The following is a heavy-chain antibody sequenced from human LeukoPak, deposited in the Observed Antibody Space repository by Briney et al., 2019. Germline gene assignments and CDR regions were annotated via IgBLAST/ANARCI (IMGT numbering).Heavy chain of an antibody. CDR1: GLTVSNNY. CDR2: IYSDGSP. J-gene: IGHJ4*02. Sequence: GGSLRLSCVASGLTVSNNYMSWVRQAPGKGLEWVAVIYSDGSPYYADSVQGRFIISRDNSKNTLFLQINSLRAEDTAVYFCARQIVVSNTDYFDCWGQGTLVTVSS. D-gene: IGHD2-15*01. CDR3: ARQIVVSNTDYFDC. V-gene: IGHV3-66*04.